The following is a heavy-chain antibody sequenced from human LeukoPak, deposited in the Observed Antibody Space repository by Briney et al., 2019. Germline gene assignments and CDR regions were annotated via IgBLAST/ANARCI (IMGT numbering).Heavy chain of an antibody. CDR1: GGSISSYY. CDR2: ISHSGDT. D-gene: IGHD2-15*01. CDR3: ARSGSGHGEFFQF. V-gene: IGHV4-59*01. J-gene: IGHJ1*01. Sequence: SETLSLTCTVSGGSISSYYWSWIRQPPGKGLEWIGYISHSGDTNYSPSLKSRVAISADTSKNQFSLRLTSVTAADTAVYYCARSGSGHGEFFQFWGQGTLVIVSS.